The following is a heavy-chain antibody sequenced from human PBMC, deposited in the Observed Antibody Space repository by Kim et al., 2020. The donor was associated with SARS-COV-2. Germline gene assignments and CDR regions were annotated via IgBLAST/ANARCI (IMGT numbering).Heavy chain of an antibody. CDR2: ISSSSSYI. J-gene: IGHJ4*02. D-gene: IGHD6-19*01. V-gene: IGHV3-21*04. Sequence: GGSLRLSCAASGFTFSSYSMNWVRQAPGKGLEWVSSISSSSSYIYYADSVKGRFTISRDNAKNSLYLQMNGVRAEDTAVYYCARDKDNSSGWYGSGYWGQGTLVTVSS. CDR3: ARDKDNSSGWYGSGY. CDR1: GFTFSSYS.